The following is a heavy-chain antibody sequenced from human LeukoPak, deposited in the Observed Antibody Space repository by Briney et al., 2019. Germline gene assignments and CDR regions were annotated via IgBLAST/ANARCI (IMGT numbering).Heavy chain of an antibody. CDR2: INPYSGAI. CDR1: GFTFTDEY. D-gene: IGHD2-2*01. Sequence: ASVTVSCKSSGFTFTDEYIHWVRQAPGQGLEWMGWINPYSGAINYAQKFQGRVTLTRDTSISSAYMELSRLTSGDTAVYYCARDPKSQLLLDYWGQGTLVTVSS. CDR3: ARDPKSQLLLDY. V-gene: IGHV1-2*02. J-gene: IGHJ4*02.